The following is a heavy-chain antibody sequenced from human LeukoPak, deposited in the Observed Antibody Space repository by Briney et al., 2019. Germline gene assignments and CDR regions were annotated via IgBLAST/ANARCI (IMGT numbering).Heavy chain of an antibody. CDR3: TRDNSVRDEAWWFNP. V-gene: IGHV4-38-2*02. CDR1: GNSISSGYH. CDR2: IYHSGKT. D-gene: IGHD5-24*01. J-gene: IGHJ5*02. Sequence: SETLSLTCTVSGNSISSGYHWGWLRQPPGKGLEWIGSIYHSGKTYYNPSLKSRLTISVDTSKNQFSLKLSSVTAADTAVYYCTRDNSVRDEAWWFNPWGQGTLVTVSS.